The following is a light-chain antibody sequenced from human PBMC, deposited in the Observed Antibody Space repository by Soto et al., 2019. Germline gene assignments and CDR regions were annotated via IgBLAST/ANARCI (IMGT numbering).Light chain of an antibody. V-gene: IGKV1-5*01. J-gene: IGKJ2*01. CDR1: QSISSW. Sequence: DIQMTQSPSTLSASVGDRVTITCRASQSISSWLAWYQRKPGKAPKLLIYDASSLESGVPSRFSGSGSGTEFTLTISSLQPDDFATYYCQQYNSYSPSYTFGQGTKVDIK. CDR3: QQYNSYSPSYT. CDR2: DAS.